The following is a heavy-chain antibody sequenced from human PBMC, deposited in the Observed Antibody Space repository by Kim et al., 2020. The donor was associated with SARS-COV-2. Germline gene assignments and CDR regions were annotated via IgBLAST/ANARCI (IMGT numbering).Heavy chain of an antibody. V-gene: IGHV3-15*01. CDR1: GFTFSNAW. J-gene: IGHJ4*02. Sequence: GGSLRLSCAASGFTFSNAWMSWVRQAPGKGLEWVGRIKSKTDGGTTDYAAPVKGRFTISRDDSKNTLYLQMNSLKTEDTAVYYCTTEPAPIRDIVVVVAATRGYWGQGTLVTVSS. CDR3: TTEPAPIRDIVVVVAATRGY. D-gene: IGHD2-15*01. CDR2: IKSKTDGGTT.